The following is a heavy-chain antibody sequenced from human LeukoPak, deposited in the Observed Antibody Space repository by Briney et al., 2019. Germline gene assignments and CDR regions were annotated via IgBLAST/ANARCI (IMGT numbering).Heavy chain of an antibody. D-gene: IGHD2-21*02. V-gene: IGHV4-38-2*02. CDR1: DYSISSAYY. J-gene: IGHJ4*02. CDR2: IYHSGST. Sequence: SETLSLTCAVSDYSISSAYYWGWIRQPPGKGLEWIGSIYHSGSTDYNPSLKSRVTISVDTSKNQFSLKLRSVTAADTAVYYCARDQAYCGGDCSFDFWGQGTLVTVSS. CDR3: ARDQAYCGGDCSFDF.